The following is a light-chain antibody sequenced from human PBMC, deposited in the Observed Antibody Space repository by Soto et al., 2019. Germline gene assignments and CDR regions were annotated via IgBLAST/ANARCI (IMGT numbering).Light chain of an antibody. Sequence: EVVMTQSPATLSVSPGEGATPSCRASQSLSGNLAWYQQKPGQAPRLLIYRASTRATGVPARFSASGSGTEFTLTISSLQSEDSAVYYCHQYSNWPPWTFGPGTKVDI. CDR3: HQYSNWPPWT. V-gene: IGKV3-15*01. CDR1: QSLSGN. J-gene: IGKJ1*01. CDR2: RAS.